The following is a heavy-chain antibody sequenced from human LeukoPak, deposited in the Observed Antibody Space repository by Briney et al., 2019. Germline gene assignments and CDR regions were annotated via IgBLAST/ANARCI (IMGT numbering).Heavy chain of an antibody. J-gene: IGHJ6*02. CDR3: ARGYSYDYYYYGMDV. D-gene: IGHD5-18*01. CDR1: GYTFTSYD. CDR2: MNPNSGNT. V-gene: IGHV1-8*01. Sequence: EASVTVSCKASGYTFTSYDINWVRQAPGQGLEWMGWMNPNSGNTGYAQKFQGRVTMTRNTSISTAYMELSSLRSEDTAVYYCARGYSYDYYYYGMDVWGQGTTVTVSS.